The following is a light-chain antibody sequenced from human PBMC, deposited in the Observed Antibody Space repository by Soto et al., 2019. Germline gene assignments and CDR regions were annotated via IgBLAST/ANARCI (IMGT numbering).Light chain of an antibody. V-gene: IGKV1-5*03. CDR3: QQYNTYPLT. Sequence: DIQMTQSPSTLSASVGDRVTITCRASQSISTWLAWYQQKPGKAPKLLIYKASSLEGGVPSRFSGSGSGTEFNITVSSLRPDDFATYYCQQYNTYPLTFGRGTKV. CDR1: QSISTW. J-gene: IGKJ4*01. CDR2: KAS.